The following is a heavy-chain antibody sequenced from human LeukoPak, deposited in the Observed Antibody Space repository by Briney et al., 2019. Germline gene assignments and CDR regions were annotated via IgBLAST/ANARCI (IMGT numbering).Heavy chain of an antibody. CDR3: ARGSGWLHDC. J-gene: IGHJ4*02. V-gene: IGHV3-7*01. D-gene: IGHD6-19*01. CDR2: IKQDGSEK. Sequence: GGSLRLSCAASGFTFSSHWMSWVRQAPGKGLEWVAIIKQDGSEKYYVDSVKGRFTISRDSAKNSVYLQMNRLRDEDTAVYYCARGSGWLHDCWGQGTLVTVSS. CDR1: GFTFSSHW.